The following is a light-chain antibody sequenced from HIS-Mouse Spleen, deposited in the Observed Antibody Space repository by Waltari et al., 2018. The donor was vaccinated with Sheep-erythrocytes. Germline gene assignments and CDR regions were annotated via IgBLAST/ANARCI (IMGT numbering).Light chain of an antibody. J-gene: IGKJ1*01. CDR2: LGS. CDR1: QSLLHSNGYNY. CDR3: MQALQTPWT. Sequence: IVMTQSPLSLPVTPGDPASISCRPRQSLLHSNGYNYLDWYLQKPGQSPHLLIYLGSNRASGVPDRFSGGGSGTDFTLRISRVEAEDVGVYYCMQALQTPWTFGQGTKVEFK. V-gene: IGKV2-28*01.